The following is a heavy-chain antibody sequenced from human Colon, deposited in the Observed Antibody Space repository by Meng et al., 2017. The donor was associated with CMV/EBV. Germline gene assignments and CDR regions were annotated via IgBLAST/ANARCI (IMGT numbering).Heavy chain of an antibody. CDR3: ARDGQRISVVWGVPNWFDP. CDR2: MFYSGST. J-gene: IGHJ5*02. Sequence: GSLSLTCTVSGDSIRSSGYYWAWIRQPPGKGLEWIGSMFYSGSTYYSASLKSRVTMSIDTSKNQVSLKLTSVTAADTAVYYCARDGQRISVVWGVPNWFDPWGQGTLVTVSS. CDR1: GDSIRSSGYY. D-gene: IGHD3-10*01. V-gene: IGHV4-39*07.